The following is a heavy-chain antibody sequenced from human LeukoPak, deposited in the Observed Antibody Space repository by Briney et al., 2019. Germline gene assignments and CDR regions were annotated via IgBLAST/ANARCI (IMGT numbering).Heavy chain of an antibody. J-gene: IGHJ4*02. CDR1: GGSISSYH. V-gene: IGHV4-59*12. D-gene: IGHD3-3*01. CDR2: IYYSGST. CDR3: ARRPGLYYDFWSGIIDY. Sequence: SETLSLTCTVSGGSISSYHWSWIRQPPGKGLEWIGYIYYSGSTNYNPSLKSRVTISVDTSKNQFSLKLSSVTAADTAVYYCARRPGLYYDFWSGIIDYWGQGTLVTVSS.